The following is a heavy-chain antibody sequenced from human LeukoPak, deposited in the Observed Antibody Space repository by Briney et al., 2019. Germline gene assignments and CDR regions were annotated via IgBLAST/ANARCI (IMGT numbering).Heavy chain of an antibody. Sequence: SVKVSYKASGYTFTSYGISWVRQAPGQGLEWMEWISAYNGNTNYAQKLQGRVTMTTDTSTSTAYMELRSLRSDDTAVYCCARRRVIPAFDIWGQGTMVTVSS. CDR1: GYTFTSYG. CDR3: ARRRVIPAFDI. CDR2: ISAYNGNT. V-gene: IGHV1-18*01. D-gene: IGHD4-23*01. J-gene: IGHJ3*02.